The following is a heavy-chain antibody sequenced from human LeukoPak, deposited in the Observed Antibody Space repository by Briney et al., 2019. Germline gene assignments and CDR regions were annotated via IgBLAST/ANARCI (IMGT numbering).Heavy chain of an antibody. CDR2: INHSGST. CDR3: ARPYYSSGYYNY. V-gene: IGHV4-34*01. Sequence: SETLSLTCAVYGGSFSGYYWSWIRQPPGKGLEWIGEINHSGSTNYNPSLKSRVTISVDTSKNQSALKLSSVTAADTAVYYCARPYYSSGYYNYWGQGTLVTVSS. CDR1: GGSFSGYY. D-gene: IGHD3-22*01. J-gene: IGHJ4*02.